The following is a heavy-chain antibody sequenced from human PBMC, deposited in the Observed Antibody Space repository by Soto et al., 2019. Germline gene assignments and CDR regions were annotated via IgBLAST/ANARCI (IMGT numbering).Heavy chain of an antibody. CDR3: VMVDNYVTPTPQDV. CDR1: GYIFVNYG. D-gene: IGHD3-16*01. J-gene: IGHJ6*02. V-gene: IGHV1-18*01. CDR2: ISPSTGNT. Sequence: QVQLVQSGDEVKKPGASVKVSCKASGYIFVNYGIAWVRQAPGQGLEWMGWISPSTGNTHSATTVQGRRTMTTDTSTSPAYMDLGSLTSYDTAVYYCVMVDNYVTPTPQDVWGQGTTVTVSS.